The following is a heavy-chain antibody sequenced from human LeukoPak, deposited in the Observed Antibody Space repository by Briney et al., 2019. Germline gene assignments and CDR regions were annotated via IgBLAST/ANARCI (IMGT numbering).Heavy chain of an antibody. CDR1: GFTFSSYG. CDR2: ISSSSSYI. J-gene: IGHJ1*01. V-gene: IGHV3-21*01. Sequence: GGSLRLSCAASGFTFSSYGMNWVRQAPGKGLEWVSSISSSSSYIYYADSVKGRFTISRDNAKNSLYLQMNSLRAEDTAVYYCASSGWTAEYFQHWGQGTLVTVSS. CDR3: ASSGWTAEYFQH. D-gene: IGHD6-19*01.